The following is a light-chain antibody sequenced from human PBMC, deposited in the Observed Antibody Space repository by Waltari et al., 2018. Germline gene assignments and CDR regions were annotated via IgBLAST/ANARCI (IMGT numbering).Light chain of an antibody. CDR1: SSDVGGYNY. V-gene: IGLV2-14*01. CDR2: AVR. J-gene: IGLJ2*01. CDR3: SSYTSSSSPVV. Sequence: QSALTQPASVSGSPGQSITISCSGTSSDVGGYNYVSWYQQHPGKAPKLMIYAVRNRPSGVSNRFSGSKSGNTASLTISGLQAEDEADYFCSSYTSSSSPVVFGGGTKLTVL.